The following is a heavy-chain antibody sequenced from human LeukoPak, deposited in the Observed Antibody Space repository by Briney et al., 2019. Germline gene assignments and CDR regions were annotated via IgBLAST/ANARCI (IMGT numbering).Heavy chain of an antibody. CDR2: INPSGGST. J-gene: IGHJ4*02. D-gene: IGHD2-21*02. Sequence: ASVKVSCKASGYTFTSYYMHWVRQAPGQGLEWMGIINPSGGSTSYAQKFQGRVTMTRDTSTSTVYMELSSLRSGDTAVYYCAREGTYCGGDCYPSTRTAFDYWGQGTLVTVSS. CDR3: AREGTYCGGDCYPSTRTAFDY. V-gene: IGHV1-46*01. CDR1: GYTFTSYY.